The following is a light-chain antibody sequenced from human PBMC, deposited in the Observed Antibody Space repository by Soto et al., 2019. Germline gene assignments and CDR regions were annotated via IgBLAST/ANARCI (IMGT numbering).Light chain of an antibody. V-gene: IGKV3-20*01. J-gene: IGKJ4*01. Sequence: EIVLPQSPGTLSLSPGERDTLSCRASQSVSSSYLAWYQQKPGQAPRLLIYGASSRATGIPDRFSGSGSGTDFTLTISRLEPEDFAVYYCQQYGSSPLTFGGGTNVEIK. CDR3: QQYGSSPLT. CDR1: QSVSSSY. CDR2: GAS.